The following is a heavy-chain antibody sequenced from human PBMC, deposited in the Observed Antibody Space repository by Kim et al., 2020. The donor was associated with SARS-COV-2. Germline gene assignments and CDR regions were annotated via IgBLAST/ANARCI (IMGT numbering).Heavy chain of an antibody. CDR3: ARDTPLAYCGGDCYRSIYFDY. J-gene: IGHJ4*02. V-gene: IGHV4-39*02. CDR2: IYYSGST. D-gene: IGHD2-21*02. CDR1: GGSISSSSYY. Sequence: SETLSLTCTVSGGSISSSSYYWGWIRQPPGKGLEWIGSIYYSGSTYYNPSLKSRVTISVDTSKNQFSLKLSSVTAADTAVYYCARDTPLAYCGGDCYRSIYFDYWGQGTLVTVSS.